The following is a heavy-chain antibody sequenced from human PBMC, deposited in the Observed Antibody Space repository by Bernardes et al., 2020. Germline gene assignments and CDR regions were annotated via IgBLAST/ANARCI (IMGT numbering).Heavy chain of an antibody. Sequence: GGSLRLSCAASGFTFSSYSMNWVRQAPGKGLEWVSSISSSSSYIYYADSVKGRFTISRDNAKNSLYLQMNSLRAEDTAVYYCARDYRLELRYSGDKYYFDYWGQGTLVTVSS. CDR1: GFTFSSYS. CDR3: ARDYRLELRYSGDKYYFDY. D-gene: IGHD1-7*01. V-gene: IGHV3-21*01. CDR2: ISSSSSYI. J-gene: IGHJ4*02.